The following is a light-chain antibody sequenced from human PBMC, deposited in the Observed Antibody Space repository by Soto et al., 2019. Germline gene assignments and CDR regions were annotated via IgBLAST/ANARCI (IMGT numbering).Light chain of an antibody. Sequence: EIVMTQSPATLSVSPGERAILSCRASQSISINLAWYQQKPGQAPRLLIYAASSRPTDIPARFSGSGSGTDFTLTISSLEPEDFALYYCQQRSNWPITFGQGTRLEIK. CDR2: AAS. CDR1: QSISIN. V-gene: IGKV3-11*01. CDR3: QQRSNWPIT. J-gene: IGKJ5*01.